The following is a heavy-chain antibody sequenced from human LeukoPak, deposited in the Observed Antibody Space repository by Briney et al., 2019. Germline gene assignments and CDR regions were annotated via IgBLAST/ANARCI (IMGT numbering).Heavy chain of an antibody. J-gene: IGHJ5*02. D-gene: IGHD3-10*01. V-gene: IGHV4-34*01. Sequence: PSETLSLTCAVYGGSFSGYYWSWIRQPPGKGLEWIGEINHSGSTNYNPSLKSRVTISVDTSKNQFSLKLSSVTAADTAVYYCARGRAYYYGSGSPSKKNWFDPWGQGTLVTVSS. CDR2: INHSGST. CDR3: ARGRAYYYGSGSPSKKNWFDP. CDR1: GGSFSGYY.